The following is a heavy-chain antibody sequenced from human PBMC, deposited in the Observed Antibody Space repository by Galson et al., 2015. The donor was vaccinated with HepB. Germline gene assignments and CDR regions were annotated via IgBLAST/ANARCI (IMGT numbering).Heavy chain of an antibody. J-gene: IGHJ4*02. V-gene: IGHV3-21*01. CDR3: EVPGEEAYDSSGYYWDNH. Sequence: SLRLSCAASGFTFSSYGMNWVRQAPGKGLEWVSSISSSSSYIYYADSVKGRFTISRDNAKNSLYLQMNSLRAEDTGVYYCEVPGEEAYDSSGYYWDNHWGQGTLFSVSS. CDR2: ISSSSSYI. CDR1: GFTFSSYG. D-gene: IGHD3-22*01.